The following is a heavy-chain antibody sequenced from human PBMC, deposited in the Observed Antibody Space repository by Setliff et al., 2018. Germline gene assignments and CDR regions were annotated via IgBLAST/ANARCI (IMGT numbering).Heavy chain of an antibody. CDR2: INHNGDT. Sequence: PSETLSLTCAVYGGSFSGYYWSWIRQPPGKGLEWIGEINHNGDTYFNPSLKSRVTISVDTSNHQFSLKLSSVTTADTAVYYCARGPYYFDSGDYAYWGQGTLVTAPQ. CDR3: ARGPYYFDSGDYAY. V-gene: IGHV4-34*01. D-gene: IGHD3-22*01. CDR1: GGSFSGYY. J-gene: IGHJ4*02.